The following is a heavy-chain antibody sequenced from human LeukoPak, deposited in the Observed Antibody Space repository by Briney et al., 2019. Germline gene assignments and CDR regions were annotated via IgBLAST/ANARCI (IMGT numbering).Heavy chain of an antibody. CDR2: IHRNSGGT. CDR1: GYTFTDYY. CDR3: ARDLSPYYYDSSGYYSDY. D-gene: IGHD3-22*01. V-gene: IGHV1-2*02. Sequence: ASGKVSCKASGYTFTDYYRYWVRQAPGQGLEWMGRIHRNSGGTNYEQKFQGRVTMTRDKSISTAYMELSRLRSDDTAVYYCARDLSPYYYDSSGYYSDYWGQGTLVTVSS. J-gene: IGHJ4*02.